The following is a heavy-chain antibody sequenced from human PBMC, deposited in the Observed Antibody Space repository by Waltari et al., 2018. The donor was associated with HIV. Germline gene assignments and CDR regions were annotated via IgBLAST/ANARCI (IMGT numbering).Heavy chain of an antibody. D-gene: IGHD2-2*01. CDR1: GGSISSSNW. J-gene: IGHJ3*02. V-gene: IGHV4-4*02. CDR2: IYHGGST. Sequence: QVQLQESGPGLVKPSGTLSLTCAVSGGSISSSNWWSWVRQPPGKGLEWIGEIYHGGSTNYNPSLKSRVTRSVDKSKNQFSLKLSSVTAADTAVYYCAVYCSSTSCYGPPGASYAFDIWGQGTMVTVSS. CDR3: AVYCSSTSCYGPPGASYAFDI.